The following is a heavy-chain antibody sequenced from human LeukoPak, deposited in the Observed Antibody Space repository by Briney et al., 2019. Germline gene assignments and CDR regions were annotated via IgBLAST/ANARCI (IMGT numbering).Heavy chain of an antibody. CDR3: ARGGRVYSYGYDWYY. V-gene: IGHV1-2*02. CDR1: GYTFTGYY. J-gene: IGHJ4*02. CDR2: INPNSGGT. D-gene: IGHD5-18*01. Sequence: PKASVKVSCKASGYTFTGYYMHWVRQAPGQGLEWMGWINPNSGGTNYAQKFQGRVTMTRDTSISTAYMELSRLRSDDTAVYYCARGGRVYSYGYDWYYWGQGTLVTVSS.